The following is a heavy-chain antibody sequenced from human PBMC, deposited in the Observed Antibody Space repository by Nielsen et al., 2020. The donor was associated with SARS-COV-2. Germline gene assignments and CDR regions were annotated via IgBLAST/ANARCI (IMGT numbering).Heavy chain of an antibody. CDR3: AREVGKYYDILTGNYYYYYGMDV. D-gene: IGHD3-9*01. V-gene: IGHV4-34*01. CDR1: GGSFSGYY. J-gene: IGHJ6*02. Sequence: SETLSLTCAVYGGSFSGYYWSWIRQPPGKGLEWIGEINHSGSTNYNPSLKSRVTISVDTSKNQFSLKLSSVTAADTAVYYCAREVGKYYDILTGNYYYYYGMDVWGQGTTVTVSS. CDR2: INHSGST.